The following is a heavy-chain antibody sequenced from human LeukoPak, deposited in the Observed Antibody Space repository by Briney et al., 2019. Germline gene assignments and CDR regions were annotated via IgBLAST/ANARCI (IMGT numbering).Heavy chain of an antibody. CDR2: IRYDGGNE. V-gene: IGHV3-30*02. Sequence: GGSLRLSCAASGFTFRNYAMHWVRQAPGKGLEWVAFIRYDGGNEYYADSVKGRFTISRDNSKNTVYLQMNSLRAEDTAVYYCAKTLYTSELGEVFDYWGQGTLVTVSS. D-gene: IGHD3-16*02. J-gene: IGHJ4*02. CDR1: GFTFRNYA. CDR3: AKTLYTSELGEVFDY.